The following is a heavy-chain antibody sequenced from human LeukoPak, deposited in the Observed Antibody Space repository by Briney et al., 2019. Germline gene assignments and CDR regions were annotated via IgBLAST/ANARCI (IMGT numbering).Heavy chain of an antibody. CDR3: ARRVGETTGENFDP. V-gene: IGHV3-23*01. J-gene: IGHJ5*02. D-gene: IGHD1-26*01. CDR2: ISDSGDRT. CDR1: GFTFTSHF. Sequence: GGSLRLSCAASGFTFTSHFMSWFRQAPGKGLEWIAAISDSGDRTVSVDSVKGRFTISRDNFNNILYLQMNSLGAGDTAVYYCARRVGETTGENFDPWGQGTLVTVSS.